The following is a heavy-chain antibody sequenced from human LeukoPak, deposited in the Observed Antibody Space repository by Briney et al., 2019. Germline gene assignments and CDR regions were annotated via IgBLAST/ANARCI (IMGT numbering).Heavy chain of an antibody. CDR2: IRSKAYGGTT. CDR1: GFTFGDYA. J-gene: IGHJ6*03. D-gene: IGHD1-26*01. V-gene: IGHV3-49*04. Sequence: PGGSLRLSCTASGFTFGDYAMSWVRHAPGKGLEWVGFIRSKAYGGTTEYAASVKGRFTISRDDSKRIAYLQMNSLKTEDTAVYYCTRVLVGSYYYYMDVWGKRTTVTVSS. CDR3: TRVLVGSYYYYMDV.